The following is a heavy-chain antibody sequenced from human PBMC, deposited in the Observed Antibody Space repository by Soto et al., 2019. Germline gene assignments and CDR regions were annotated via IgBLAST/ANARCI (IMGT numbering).Heavy chain of an antibody. CDR3: ATALRYGGYILDS. CDR1: GFTVSGNY. CDR2: IYSDGRT. Sequence: GGSLRLSCAASGFTVSGNYMSWVRQAPGKGLEWVSVIYSDGRTYYANSVKGRFTISRDNSKNTLYLQMNSLRAEETAVYYCATALRYGGYILDSWGQGTLVTVSS. V-gene: IGHV3-66*01. D-gene: IGHD5-12*01. J-gene: IGHJ4*02.